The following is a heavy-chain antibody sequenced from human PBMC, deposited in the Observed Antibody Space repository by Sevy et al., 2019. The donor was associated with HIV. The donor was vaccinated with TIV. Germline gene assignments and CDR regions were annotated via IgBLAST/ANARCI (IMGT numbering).Heavy chain of an antibody. CDR3: AGGDTTMITDLDY. J-gene: IGHJ4*02. CDR1: GLTLTTTG. V-gene: IGHV3-23*01. D-gene: IGHD3-16*01. Sequence: GGSLRLSCAASGLTLTTTGMSWVRQAPGMGLEWVAGVTSDGTTYYADSVRDRFTVSRDNSKNTLYLQLNSLRADDTAVFYCAGGDTTMITDLDYWGQRTLVTVSS. CDR2: VTSDGTT.